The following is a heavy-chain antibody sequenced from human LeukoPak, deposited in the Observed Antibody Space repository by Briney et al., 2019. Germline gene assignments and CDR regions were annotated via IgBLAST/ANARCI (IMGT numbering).Heavy chain of an antibody. CDR1: GFTFSSYW. V-gene: IGHV3-74*01. Sequence: PGGSLRLSCAASGFTFSSYWIHWVRQVPGKGLVWVSRIHGDGRTTTYADSVKGRFTISRDNAKNTLYLQMNSLRAEDTAVYYCARDSRLDSSGYLRFDYWGQGTLVTVSS. D-gene: IGHD3-22*01. J-gene: IGHJ4*02. CDR3: ARDSRLDSSGYLRFDY. CDR2: IHGDGRTT.